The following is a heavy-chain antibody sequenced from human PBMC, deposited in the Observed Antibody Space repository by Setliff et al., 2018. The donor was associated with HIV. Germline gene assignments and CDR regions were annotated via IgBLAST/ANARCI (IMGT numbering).Heavy chain of an antibody. D-gene: IGHD3-22*01. Sequence: GGSLRLSCTASGFTFRNYGMNWVRQAPGKGLKWVAITSYDGTYRHYADSVVGRFTISRDNSRNTVYLDMNSLTAEDTAVYYCVRGGYYYDNTVFYGHWGQGTLVTVSS. J-gene: IGHJ4*02. V-gene: IGHV3-30*03. CDR1: GFTFRNYG. CDR2: TSYDGTYR. CDR3: VRGGYYYDNTVFYGH.